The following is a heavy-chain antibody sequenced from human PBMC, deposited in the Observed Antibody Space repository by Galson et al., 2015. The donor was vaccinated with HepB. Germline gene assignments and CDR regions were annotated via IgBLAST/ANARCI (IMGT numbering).Heavy chain of an antibody. CDR3: ARHRLTTVTKGVFDY. Sequence: QSGAEVKKPGESLKISCKGSGYSFTSYWIGWVRQMPGKGLEWMGIIYPGDSDTRFSPSFQGQVTISADKSISTAYLQWSSLKASDTAMYYCARHRLTTVTKGVFDYWGQGTLVTVSS. V-gene: IGHV5-51*01. CDR2: IYPGDSDT. D-gene: IGHD4-17*01. J-gene: IGHJ4*02. CDR1: GYSFTSYW.